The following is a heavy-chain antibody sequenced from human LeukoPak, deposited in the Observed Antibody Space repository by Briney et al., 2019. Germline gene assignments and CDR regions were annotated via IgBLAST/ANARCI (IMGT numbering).Heavy chain of an antibody. D-gene: IGHD6-6*01. CDR3: ARETDSSSIDY. Sequence: PGGSLRLSCAASGFTFSSYEMNWVRQAPGKGLEWVSYISSSGSTIYYADSAKGRFTISRDNAKNSLYLQMNSLRAEDTAVYYCARETDSSSIDYWGQGTLVTVSS. V-gene: IGHV3-48*03. CDR1: GFTFSSYE. CDR2: ISSSGSTI. J-gene: IGHJ4*02.